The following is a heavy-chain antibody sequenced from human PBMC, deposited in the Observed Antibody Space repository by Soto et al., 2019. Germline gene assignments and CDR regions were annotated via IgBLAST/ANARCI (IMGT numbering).Heavy chain of an antibody. D-gene: IGHD6-25*01. V-gene: IGHV4-59*01. J-gene: IGHJ5*02. CDR2: IYYSGST. CDR3: ARPHGGSSGWDNWFDP. CDR1: GGSISSYY. Sequence: SETLSLTCTVSGGSISSYYWSWIRQPPEKGLEWIGYIYYSGSTNYNPSLKSRVTISVDTSKNQFSLKLSSVTAADTAVYYCARPHGGSSGWDNWFDPWGLGTLVTVSS.